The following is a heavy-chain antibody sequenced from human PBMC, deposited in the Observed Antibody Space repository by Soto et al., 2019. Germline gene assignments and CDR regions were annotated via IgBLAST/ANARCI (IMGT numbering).Heavy chain of an antibody. CDR3: ARGSSSWYPQLHNWFDP. CDR2: IIPIFGTA. J-gene: IGHJ5*02. Sequence: SVKVSCKASGGTFSSYAISWVRQAPGQGLEWMGGIIPIFGTANYAQKFQGRVTITADESTSTAYMELSSLTSEDTAVYYCARGSSSWYPQLHNWFDPWGQGTLVTVSS. V-gene: IGHV1-69*13. D-gene: IGHD6-13*01. CDR1: GGTFSSYA.